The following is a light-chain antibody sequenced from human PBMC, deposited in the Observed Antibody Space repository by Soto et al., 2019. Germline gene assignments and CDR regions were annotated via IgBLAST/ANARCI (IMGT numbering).Light chain of an antibody. Sequence: DIQMTQSPSSLSASGRDIDTITCQARQDIRMYLNWYQYRPGKAPKLLFHDASNLQSAVPSRFSGSGSGTDFTLTISSLQPADVGTYYCQQSDTHPLTFGGGTKVEMK. J-gene: IGKJ4*01. CDR2: DAS. V-gene: IGKV1-33*01. CDR3: QQSDTHPLT. CDR1: QDIRMY.